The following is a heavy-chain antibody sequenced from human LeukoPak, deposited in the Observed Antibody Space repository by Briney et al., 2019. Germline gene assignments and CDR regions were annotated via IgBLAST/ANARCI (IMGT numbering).Heavy chain of an antibody. Sequence: QSGGSLRLSCAASGFTFDSYSMSWVRQAPGKGLEWVSYITSGSSTIYYPDSVKGRFTISRDNAKNSLYLQMNSLRAEDTAVYYCARSRPYYEILTGHFDYWGQGTLVTVSS. D-gene: IGHD3-9*01. CDR2: ITSGSSTI. CDR3: ARSRPYYEILTGHFDY. CDR1: GFTFDSYS. V-gene: IGHV3-48*04. J-gene: IGHJ4*02.